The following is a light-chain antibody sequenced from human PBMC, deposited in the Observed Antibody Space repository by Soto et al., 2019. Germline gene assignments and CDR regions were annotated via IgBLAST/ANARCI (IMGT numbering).Light chain of an antibody. J-gene: IGKJ1*01. V-gene: IGKV3-15*01. CDR2: GAS. CDR3: QQYKWPPMWT. CDR1: QSISSD. Sequence: EIVMTQSPATLSVSPGERVTLSCRASQSISSDLAWYQQKPGQAPRLLIYGASTRATGIPARLSGSASGTEFTLTITSLQSEDFAVYFYQQYKWPPMWTFGQGTKV.